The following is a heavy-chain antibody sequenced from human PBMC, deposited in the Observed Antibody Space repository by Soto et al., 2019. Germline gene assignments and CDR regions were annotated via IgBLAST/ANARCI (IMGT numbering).Heavy chain of an antibody. V-gene: IGHV1-46*01. CDR1: GFTFTSYY. Sequence: QVQLVQSGAEVKKPGASVKVSCKASGFTFTSYYMHWVRQAPGQGLEWMGIINPTGVSTSYAQKFQGRVTMTRDASTDTVYMELSSLRSEDTAVYYCARDGSRYGGSSWYGPIDFWGQGTLVTVSS. J-gene: IGHJ4*02. CDR3: ARDGSRYGGSSWYGPIDF. D-gene: IGHD6-13*01. CDR2: INPTGVST.